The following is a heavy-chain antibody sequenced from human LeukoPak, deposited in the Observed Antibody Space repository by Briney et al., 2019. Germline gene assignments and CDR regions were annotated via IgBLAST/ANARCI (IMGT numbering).Heavy chain of an antibody. V-gene: IGHV4-34*01. D-gene: IGHD2-2*02. Sequence: KPSETLSLTCAVYGGSFSGYYWSWIRQPPGKRLEWIGEINHSGSTNYNPSLKSRVTISVDTSKNQFSLKLSSVTAADTAVYYCARGPRVVVVPAAIRRHWFDPWGQGTLVTVSS. CDR3: ARGPRVVVVPAAIRRHWFDP. J-gene: IGHJ5*02. CDR2: INHSGST. CDR1: GGSFSGYY.